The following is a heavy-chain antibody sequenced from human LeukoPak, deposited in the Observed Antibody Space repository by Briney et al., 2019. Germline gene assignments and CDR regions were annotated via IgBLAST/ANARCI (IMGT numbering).Heavy chain of an antibody. Sequence: SETLSLTCTVSGGSISSYYWSWIRQPPGKGLEWIGYIYYSGSTNYNPSLKSRVTISVDTSKNQFSLKLSSVTAADAAVYYCARDQGGSGSYYPFDYWDQGTLVTVSS. CDR1: GGSISSYY. CDR2: IYYSGST. J-gene: IGHJ4*02. D-gene: IGHD3-10*01. CDR3: ARDQGGSGSYYPFDY. V-gene: IGHV4-59*01.